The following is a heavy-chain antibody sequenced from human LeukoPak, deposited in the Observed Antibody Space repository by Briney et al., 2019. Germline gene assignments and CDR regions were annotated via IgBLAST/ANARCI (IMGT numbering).Heavy chain of an antibody. D-gene: IGHD5-24*01. V-gene: IGHV3-21*01. J-gene: IGHJ4*02. Sequence: PGGSLRLSCAASGFTFSSYSMNWVRQAPGKGLEWVSSISSSSSYIYYADSVKGRFTISRDNAKDSLYLQMNSLRAEGTAVYYCARGGGMADEDYWGQGALVTVSS. CDR1: GFTFSSYS. CDR3: ARGGGMADEDY. CDR2: ISSSSSYI.